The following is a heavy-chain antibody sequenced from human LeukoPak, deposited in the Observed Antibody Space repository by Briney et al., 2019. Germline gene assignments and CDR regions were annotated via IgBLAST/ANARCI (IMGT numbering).Heavy chain of an antibody. D-gene: IGHD6-13*01. CDR3: AKGSLGSWYYFDY. V-gene: IGHV3-23*01. CDR1: GFTFSSYA. J-gene: IGHJ4*02. CDR2: ISGSGGST. Sequence: GGSLRLSCAASGFTFSSYAMNWVRQAPGKGLEWVSVISGSGGSTYYADSVKGRFTISRDNSKNTLYLQMNSLRAEDTAVYYCAKGSLGSWYYFDYWGQGTLVTVSS.